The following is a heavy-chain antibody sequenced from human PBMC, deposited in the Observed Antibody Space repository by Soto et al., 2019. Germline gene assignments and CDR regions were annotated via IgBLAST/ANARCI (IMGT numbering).Heavy chain of an antibody. D-gene: IGHD3-10*01. J-gene: IGHJ5*02. CDR2: INHSGST. CDR3: ARGRRVWFGERPRGRFDP. Sequence: QVQLQQWGAGLLKPSETLSLTCAVYGGSFSGYYWSWIRQPPGKGLEWIGEINHSGSTNYNPSLKSRVTISVDTSKNQFSLKLSSVTAADTAVYYCARGRRVWFGERPRGRFDPWGQGTLVTVSS. CDR1: GGSFSGYY. V-gene: IGHV4-34*01.